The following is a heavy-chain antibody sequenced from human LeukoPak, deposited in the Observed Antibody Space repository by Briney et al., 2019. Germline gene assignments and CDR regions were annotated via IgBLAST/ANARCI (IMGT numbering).Heavy chain of an antibody. D-gene: IGHD1-14*01. CDR3: ARATAGNFDY. CDR2: IRVSNGNT. V-gene: IGHV1-18*01. J-gene: IGHJ4*02. Sequence: AVKVSCKASGYTSTSYGISWVRQTPRQGLEWMGWIRVSNGNTNYAKKFQGRVTMTTDKSTSKAYMELRSLISDDTAVYYCARATAGNFDYWGQGPLVSVSS. CDR1: GYTSTSYG.